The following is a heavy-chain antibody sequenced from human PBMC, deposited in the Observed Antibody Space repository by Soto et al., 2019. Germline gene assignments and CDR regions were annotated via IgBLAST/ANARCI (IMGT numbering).Heavy chain of an antibody. CDR3: ARDASVAGTYYYYYGMDV. V-gene: IGHV3-7*01. Sequence: PGGSLRLSCAASGFTFSSYWMSWVRQAPGKGLEWVANIKQDGSEKYYVDSVKGRFTISRDNAKNSLYLQMNSLRAEDTAVYYCARDASVAGTYYYYYGMDVWGQGTTVTVYS. J-gene: IGHJ6*02. D-gene: IGHD6-19*01. CDR1: GFTFSSYW. CDR2: IKQDGSEK.